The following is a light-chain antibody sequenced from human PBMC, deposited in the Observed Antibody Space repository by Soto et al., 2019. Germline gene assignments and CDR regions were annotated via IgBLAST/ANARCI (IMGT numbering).Light chain of an antibody. CDR1: QSVSSSD. J-gene: IGKJ1*01. CDR3: PLHGET. Sequence: IVLTQSPGPLSLSPGEIATLSCRSSQSVSSSDLAWYQQKPGQAPRLLIYGASSMAIGIPDRVSGIGSGTDFTLTISGLAPEQTSTYSCPLHGETFCQGTPVQIK. CDR2: GAS. V-gene: IGKV3-20*01.